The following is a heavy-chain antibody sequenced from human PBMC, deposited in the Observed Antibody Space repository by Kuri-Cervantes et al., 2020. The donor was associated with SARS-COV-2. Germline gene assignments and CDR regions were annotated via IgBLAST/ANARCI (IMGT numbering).Heavy chain of an antibody. V-gene: IGHV3-30*18. D-gene: IGHD4/OR15-4a*01. CDR2: ISYDGNNK. CDR3: AKDGAGAHDF. CDR1: GFILGSYD. Sequence: GESLKISCEASGFILGSYDMHWVRQAPGEGLEWVAFISYDGNNKKCIASGKGRFTISRDNSQNKLYLQMRSLRPEDTAMYYCAKDGAGAHDFWGQGTLVTVSS. J-gene: IGHJ4*02.